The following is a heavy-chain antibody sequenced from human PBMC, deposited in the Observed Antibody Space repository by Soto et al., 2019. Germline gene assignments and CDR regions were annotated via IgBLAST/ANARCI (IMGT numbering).Heavy chain of an antibody. V-gene: IGHV3-74*01. CDR2: INSDGSST. Sequence: GGSLRLSCAASGFTFSSYWMHWVRQAPGKGLVWVSRINSDGSSTSYADSVKGRFTISRDNAKNTLYLQMNSLRAEDTAVYYCARLGYSGYDSDYYYYYMDVWGKGTTVTVSS. CDR1: GFTFSSYW. D-gene: IGHD5-12*01. CDR3: ARLGYSGYDSDYYYYYMDV. J-gene: IGHJ6*03.